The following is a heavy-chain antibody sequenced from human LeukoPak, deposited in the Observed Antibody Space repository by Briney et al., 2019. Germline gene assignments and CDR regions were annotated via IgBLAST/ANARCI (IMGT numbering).Heavy chain of an antibody. CDR2: ISSSSSYI. V-gene: IGHV3-21*01. CDR3: ARDRYDFWSGYYPHGAFDI. D-gene: IGHD3-3*01. J-gene: IGHJ3*02. Sequence: GGSLRLSRAASGFTFSSCSMNWVRQAPGKGLEWVSSISSSSSYIYYADSVKGRFTISRDSAKNSLYLQMNSLRAEDTAVYYCARDRYDFWSGYYPHGAFDIWGQGTMVTVSS. CDR1: GFTFSSCS.